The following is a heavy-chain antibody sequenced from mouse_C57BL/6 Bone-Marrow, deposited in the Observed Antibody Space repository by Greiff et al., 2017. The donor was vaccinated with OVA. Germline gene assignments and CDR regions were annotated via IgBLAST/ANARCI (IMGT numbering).Heavy chain of an antibody. V-gene: IGHV5-4*03. CDR1: GFTFSSYA. CDR2: ISDGGSYT. CDR3: ARGGRGDYYGSSSYYYAMDY. D-gene: IGHD1-1*01. J-gene: IGHJ4*01. Sequence: EVMLVESGGGLVKPGGSLKLSCAASGFTFSSYAMSWVRQTPEKRLEWVATISDGGSYTYYPDNVKGRFTISRDNAKNNLYLQMSHLKSEDTAMYYGARGGRGDYYGSSSYYYAMDYWGQGTSVTVSS.